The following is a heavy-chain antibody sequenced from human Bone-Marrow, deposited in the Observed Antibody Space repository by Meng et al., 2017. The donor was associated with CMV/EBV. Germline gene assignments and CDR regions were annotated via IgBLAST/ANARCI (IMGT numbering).Heavy chain of an antibody. Sequence: ASLKVSCKTSEYTFTANYLCWVRQAPGQGLEWVGWINPYDGGTKYTQKFQGRVTMTRDRSTSTVYMELSRLRSDDTAVFYCARVDGGWGQGTLVTVSS. D-gene: IGHD5-24*01. CDR1: EYTFTANY. J-gene: IGHJ4*02. CDR2: INPYDGGT. CDR3: ARVDGG. V-gene: IGHV1-2*02.